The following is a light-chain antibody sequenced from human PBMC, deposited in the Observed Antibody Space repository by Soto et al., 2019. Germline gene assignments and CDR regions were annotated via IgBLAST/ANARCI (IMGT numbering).Light chain of an antibody. J-gene: IGKJ4*01. Sequence: EFEFTQAPGTLSFSPGERATLSCRASQTVSSTYLAWYQQKPGQAPRLLIYGASSRATGIPDRFSGRGSGTDFTLTISRLEPEDFAVYYCQQYYTSPLTFVGGTKVDIK. CDR3: QQYYTSPLT. CDR1: QTVSSTY. CDR2: GAS. V-gene: IGKV3-20*01.